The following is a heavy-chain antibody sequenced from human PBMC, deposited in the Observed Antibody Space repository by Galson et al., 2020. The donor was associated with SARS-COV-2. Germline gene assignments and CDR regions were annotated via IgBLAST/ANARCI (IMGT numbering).Heavy chain of an antibody. J-gene: IGHJ6*03. D-gene: IGHD5-12*01. Sequence: GESLKISCKASGYTFTSYDINWVRQATGQGLAWMGWMNTNTGKTGYAQKFQGRVTMTRNTSISTAYMELSSLRSEDTAVYYCARGHRVATIFHYYYYMDVWGKGTTVTVSS. CDR2: MNTNTGKT. CDR1: GYTFTSYD. V-gene: IGHV1-8*01. CDR3: ARGHRVATIFHYYYYMDV.